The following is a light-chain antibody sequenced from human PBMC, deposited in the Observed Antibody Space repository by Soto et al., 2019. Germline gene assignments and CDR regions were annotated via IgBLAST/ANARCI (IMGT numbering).Light chain of an antibody. CDR1: QSVSSSY. Sequence: IVLTQSPGTLSLSPWERATLSCRASQSVSSSYLAWYHQKPGQAPRLLIYGASSRATGIPDRFSGSGSGTDFTLTISRLEPEDFAFYYCQQYGSSLITFGQGTRL. CDR2: GAS. V-gene: IGKV3-20*01. CDR3: QQYGSSLIT. J-gene: IGKJ5*01.